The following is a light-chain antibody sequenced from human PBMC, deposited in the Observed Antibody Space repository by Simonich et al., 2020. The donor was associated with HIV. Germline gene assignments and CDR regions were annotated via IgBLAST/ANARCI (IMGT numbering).Light chain of an antibody. J-gene: IGKJ2*01. Sequence: DIQMTQSPSTLSASVGDRVTITCRASHSISSCFAWYQQKPGKAPSLLIYKASSLESGVPSRFSGSGSGTEFTLTISSLQPDDFATYYCQQYDNLPYTFGQGTKLEIK. CDR3: QQYDNLPYT. CDR1: HSISSC. V-gene: IGKV1-5*03. CDR2: KAS.